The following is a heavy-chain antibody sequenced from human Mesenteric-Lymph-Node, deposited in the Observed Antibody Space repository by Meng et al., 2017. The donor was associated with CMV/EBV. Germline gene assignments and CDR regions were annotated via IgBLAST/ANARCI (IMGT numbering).Heavy chain of an antibody. D-gene: IGHD4-23*01. V-gene: IGHV4-34*01. Sequence: VPVAQWGAGLLEPAETLSLPCASFGGSFSGFYWSWIRQPPGKGLEWIGEIQHSGSTNHNPSLKSRVTISVDTSKNQFSLKLSSVTAADTAVYYCARHQRWLKSEGGFNYWGQGTLVTVSS. CDR1: GGSFSGFY. CDR3: ARHQRWLKSEGGFNY. J-gene: IGHJ4*02. CDR2: IQHSGST.